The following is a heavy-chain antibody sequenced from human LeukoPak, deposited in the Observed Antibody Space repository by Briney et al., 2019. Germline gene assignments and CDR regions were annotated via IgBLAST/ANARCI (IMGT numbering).Heavy chain of an antibody. CDR2: IYTSGST. CDR1: GGSISSYY. CDR3: ARDEIRGKGYYYYYMDV. Sequence: PSETPSLTCTVSGGSISSYYWSWIRQPAGKGLEWIGRIYTSGSTNYNPSLKSRVTMSVDTSKNQFSLKLSSVTAADTAVYYCARDEIRGKGYYYYYMDVWGKGTTVTVSS. V-gene: IGHV4-4*07. J-gene: IGHJ6*03.